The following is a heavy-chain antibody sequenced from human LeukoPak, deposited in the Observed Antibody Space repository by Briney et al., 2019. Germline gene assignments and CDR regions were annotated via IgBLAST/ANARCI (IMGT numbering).Heavy chain of an antibody. Sequence: KTSETLSLTCTVSGVSISSRSHYWTWIRQPAGKGLEWIGRIYSSGSTNYNPSLQSRVAISLDTSENQFSLMLTSVTAADTAVYYCARDGGWDYYYYYMDVWGKGTTVTVSS. J-gene: IGHJ6*03. CDR1: GVSISSRSHY. CDR3: ARDGGWDYYYYYMDV. D-gene: IGHD3-16*01. CDR2: IYSSGST. V-gene: IGHV4-61*02.